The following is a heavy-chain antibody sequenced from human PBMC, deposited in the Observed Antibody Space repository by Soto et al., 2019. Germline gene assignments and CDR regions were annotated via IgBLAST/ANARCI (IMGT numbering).Heavy chain of an antibody. CDR1: GGSISSGGYY. Sequence: QVQLQESGPGLVKPSQTLSLTCTVSGGSISSGGYYWSWIRQHPGKGLEWTGYINYSGSTYYNPSLKSRVTISVDTSKNQFSLKLSSVTAADTAVYYCARVSLTWGKLLWFGGEGFDPWGQGTLVTVSS. CDR2: INYSGST. D-gene: IGHD3-10*01. CDR3: ARVSLTWGKLLWFGGEGFDP. V-gene: IGHV4-31*03. J-gene: IGHJ5*02.